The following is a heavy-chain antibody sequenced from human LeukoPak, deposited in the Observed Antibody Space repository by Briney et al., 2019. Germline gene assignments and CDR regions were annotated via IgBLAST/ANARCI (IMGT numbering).Heavy chain of an antibody. Sequence: PGGSLRLSCAASGFTFSSYSMNWVRQAPGKGLEWVSAISGSGGSTYYADSVKGRFTISRDNSKNTLYLQMNSLRAEDTAVYYCANGYIWFGELLGLSTKQAPLDYWGQGTLVTVSS. CDR3: ANGYIWFGELLGLSTKQAPLDY. V-gene: IGHV3-23*01. CDR2: ISGSGGST. CDR1: GFTFSSYS. J-gene: IGHJ4*02. D-gene: IGHD3-10*01.